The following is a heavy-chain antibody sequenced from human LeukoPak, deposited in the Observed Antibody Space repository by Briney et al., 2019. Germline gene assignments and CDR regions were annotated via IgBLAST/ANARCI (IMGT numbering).Heavy chain of an antibody. J-gene: IGHJ6*04. CDR1: GFTVSSNY. Sequence: PGGSLRLSCAASGFTVSSNYMSWVRQAPGKGLEWVSVIYSGGSTYYADSVKGRFTISRDNSKNTLYLQMNSLRAEDTAVYYCARAGLDCSVGSCTLYGMDVWGKGTTVTVSS. D-gene: IGHD2-15*01. V-gene: IGHV3-53*01. CDR3: ARAGLDCSVGSCTLYGMDV. CDR2: IYSGGST.